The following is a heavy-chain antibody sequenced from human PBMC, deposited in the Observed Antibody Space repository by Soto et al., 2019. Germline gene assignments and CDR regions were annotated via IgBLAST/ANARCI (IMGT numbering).Heavy chain of an antibody. CDR3: TKSADSAGWGVDF. D-gene: IGHD6-19*01. CDR2: ISPGGDRI. J-gene: IGHJ4*02. V-gene: IGHV3-48*02. Sequence: PGRSLRLSCVASGFMFDSYAMNWVRQAPGKGLEWVSYISPGGDRIYYAESLKGRITISRDNARNSLSLQMNILSDEDTAVYYCTKSADSAGWGVDFWGQGTLVTASS. CDR1: GFMFDSYA.